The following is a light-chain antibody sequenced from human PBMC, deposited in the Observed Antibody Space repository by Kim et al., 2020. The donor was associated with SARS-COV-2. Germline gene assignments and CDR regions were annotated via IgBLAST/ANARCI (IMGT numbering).Light chain of an antibody. Sequence: GQKVTISCSGSSSNIGNNYVSWYQQLPGTAPKLLIYDNNKRPSGIPDRFSGCKSGTSATLGITGLQTGDEADYYCGTWDSSLSAYVFGTGTKVTVL. CDR1: SSNIGNNY. CDR3: GTWDSSLSAYV. CDR2: DNN. V-gene: IGLV1-51*01. J-gene: IGLJ1*01.